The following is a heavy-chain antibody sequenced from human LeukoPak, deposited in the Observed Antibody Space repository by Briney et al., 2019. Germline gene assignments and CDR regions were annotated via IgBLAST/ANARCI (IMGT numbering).Heavy chain of an antibody. D-gene: IGHD3-10*01. CDR1: GFTFSSYG. V-gene: IGHV3-33*06. J-gene: IGHJ4*02. Sequence: PGGSLRLSCAASGFTFSSYGMHWVRQAPGKGLEWVAAIWYDGSNKYYADSVKGRFTISRDNSKNTLYLQMNSLRAEDTAVYYCAKVAYYGSGSYTPEIDYWGQGTLVTVSS. CDR2: IWYDGSNK. CDR3: AKVAYYGSGSYTPEIDY.